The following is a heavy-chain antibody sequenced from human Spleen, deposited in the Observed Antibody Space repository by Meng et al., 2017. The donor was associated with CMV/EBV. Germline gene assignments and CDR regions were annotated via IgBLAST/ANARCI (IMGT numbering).Heavy chain of an antibody. CDR1: GFTFDKFA. V-gene: IGHV3-23*03. J-gene: IGHJ6*02. CDR2: IYSGGATT. Sequence: GESLKISCAASGFTFDKFAMSWIRQAPGKGLEWVSVIYSGGATTYYADSVKGRFTISRDISKNTLYLQMNSLRVEDTAVYYCAKEPTRYYGMDVWGQGTTVTVSS. D-gene: IGHD1-26*01. CDR3: AKEPTRYYGMDV.